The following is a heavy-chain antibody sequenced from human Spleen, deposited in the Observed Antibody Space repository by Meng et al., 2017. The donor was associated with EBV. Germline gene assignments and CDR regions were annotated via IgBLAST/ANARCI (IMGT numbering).Heavy chain of an antibody. CDR1: GGSISSSNW. CDR2: IYHSGST. J-gene: IGHJ4*02. Sequence: LQLQELRSGLVKPSGTLSLTCAVSGGSISSSNWWSWVRQPPGKGLEWIGEIYHSGSTNYNPSLKSRVTISVDKSKNQFSLKLSSVTAADTAVYYCARDGSGSGTNFDYWGQGTLVTVSS. D-gene: IGHD1-1*01. V-gene: IGHV4-4*02. CDR3: ARDGSGSGTNFDY.